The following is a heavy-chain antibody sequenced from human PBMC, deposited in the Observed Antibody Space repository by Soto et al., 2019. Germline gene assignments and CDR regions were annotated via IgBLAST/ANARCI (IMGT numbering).Heavy chain of an antibody. CDR3: TREDY. CDR1: GYTFSNYV. V-gene: IGHV1-3*05. Sequence: QVQFVQSGAEEKKPGASVKASCKASGYTFSNYVIHWVRQAPGQRLEWMGWIHAGNGNTQYSQKFQGRVTITRDTSASTSYRELNSLRSEDTSVYYCTREDYWGPGTLVTVSS. CDR2: IHAGNGNT. J-gene: IGHJ4*02.